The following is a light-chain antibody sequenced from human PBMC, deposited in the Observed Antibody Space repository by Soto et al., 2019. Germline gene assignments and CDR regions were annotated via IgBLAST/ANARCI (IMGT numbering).Light chain of an antibody. Sequence: DIQMTQSPSSVSASVGDRVTITCRASQDISSWLAWYQQKPGKAPKLLIYVASSLQSGLPSRFSGSGSGTDFTLTISSLQPQDVETYYCQQANSFQLTFGAGTKVDIX. V-gene: IGKV1-12*01. CDR3: QQANSFQLT. J-gene: IGKJ4*01. CDR2: VAS. CDR1: QDISSW.